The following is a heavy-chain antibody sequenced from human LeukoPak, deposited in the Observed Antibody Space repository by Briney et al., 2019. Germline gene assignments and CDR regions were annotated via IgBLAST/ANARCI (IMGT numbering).Heavy chain of an antibody. D-gene: IGHD3-16*01. J-gene: IGHJ4*02. CDR1: GGSISSYY. V-gene: IGHV4-59*01. Sequence: SETLSLTCTVSGGSISSYYWSWIRQPPGKGLEWVGYIYYSGSTNYNPSLKSRVTISVDTSKNQFSLKLSSVTAADTAVHYCARWGPSYFDYWGQGTLVTVSS. CDR3: ARWGPSYFDY. CDR2: IYYSGST.